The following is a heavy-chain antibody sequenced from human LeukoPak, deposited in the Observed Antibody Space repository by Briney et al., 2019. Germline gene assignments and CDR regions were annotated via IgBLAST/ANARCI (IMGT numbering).Heavy chain of an antibody. Sequence: PGGSLRLSCAASGFTFSSYSMNWVRQAPGKGLEWVSSISSSSYIYYADSLKGRFTISRDNAKNSLYLQMNSLRAEDTAVYYCAREPPYCTNGVCYDIADYWGQGTLVTVSS. J-gene: IGHJ4*02. CDR2: ISSSSYI. CDR1: GFTFSSYS. CDR3: AREPPYCTNGVCYDIADY. V-gene: IGHV3-21*01. D-gene: IGHD2-8*01.